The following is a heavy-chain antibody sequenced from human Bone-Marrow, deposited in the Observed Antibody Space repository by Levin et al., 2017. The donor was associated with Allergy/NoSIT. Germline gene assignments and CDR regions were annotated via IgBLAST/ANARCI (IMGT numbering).Heavy chain of an antibody. CDR2: IYYSGST. CDR3: ARGLQVRGVIAHYYYMDV. Sequence: SQTLSLTCTVSGGSISSYYWSWIRQPPGKGLEWIGYIYYSGSTNYNPSLKSRVTISVDTSKNQFSLKLSSVTAADTAVYYCARGLQVRGVIAHYYYMDVWGKGTTVTVSS. J-gene: IGHJ6*03. D-gene: IGHD3-10*01. V-gene: IGHV4-59*01. CDR1: GGSISSYY.